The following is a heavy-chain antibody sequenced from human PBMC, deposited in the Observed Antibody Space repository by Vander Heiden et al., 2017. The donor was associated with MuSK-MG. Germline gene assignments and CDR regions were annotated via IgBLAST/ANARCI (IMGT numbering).Heavy chain of an antibody. Sequence: EVQLLESGGGLVQPGGSLRLSCAASGFTFSSYAMSWVRQAPGKGLEWVSAISGSGGRKYYADAGKGRFTISRDNSKNTLYRQMKRLRAEETSVYYFSKERWGVVKAASDYWCQGTMVTVSS. D-gene: IGHD2-2*01. J-gene: IGHJ4*02. CDR3: SKERWGVVKAASDY. CDR2: ISGSGGRK. V-gene: IGHV3-23*01. CDR1: GFTFSSYA.